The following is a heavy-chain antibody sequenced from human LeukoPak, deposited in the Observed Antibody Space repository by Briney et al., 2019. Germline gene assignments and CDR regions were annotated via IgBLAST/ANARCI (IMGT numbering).Heavy chain of an antibody. V-gene: IGHV1-24*01. J-gene: IGHJ6*03. CDR2: FDPEDGET. CDR3: ATSPRDFWSGYSYYMDV. Sequence: ASVKVSCKVSGYTLTELSMHWVRQAPGKGLEWMGGFDPEDGETIYAQKFQGRVTMTEDTSTDTAYMELSSLRSEDTAVYYCATSPRDFWSGYSYYMDVWGKGTTVTVSS. CDR1: GYTLTELS. D-gene: IGHD3-3*01.